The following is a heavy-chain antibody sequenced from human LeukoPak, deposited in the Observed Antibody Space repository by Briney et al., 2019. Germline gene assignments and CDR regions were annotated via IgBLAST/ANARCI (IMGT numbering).Heavy chain of an antibody. Sequence: GRSLRLSCAASGFTFRSHGMHWVRQAPGKGLEWVAVIWYDGSDKYYADSVKGRFTISRDNSKNMLYLQMNSLRAEDTAVHYCARDRSSTYFDYWGQGTLVIVSS. CDR1: GFTFRSHG. CDR3: ARDRSSTYFDY. D-gene: IGHD2-2*01. V-gene: IGHV3-33*01. J-gene: IGHJ4*02. CDR2: IWYDGSDK.